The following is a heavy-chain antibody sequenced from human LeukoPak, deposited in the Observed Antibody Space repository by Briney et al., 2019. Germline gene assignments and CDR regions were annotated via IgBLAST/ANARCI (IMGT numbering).Heavy chain of an antibody. D-gene: IGHD3-3*01. J-gene: IGHJ4*02. CDR3: AKDQAYYDFWSGYYFDY. CDR2: IRYDGSNK. Sequence: GGSLRLSCAASGFTFSSYGMHWVRQAPGKGLEWVAFIRYDGSNKYYADSVKGRFTISRDNSKNTLYLQMNSLRAEDTAVYYCAKDQAYYDFWSGYYFDYWGQGTLVTVSS. CDR1: GFTFSSYG. V-gene: IGHV3-30*02.